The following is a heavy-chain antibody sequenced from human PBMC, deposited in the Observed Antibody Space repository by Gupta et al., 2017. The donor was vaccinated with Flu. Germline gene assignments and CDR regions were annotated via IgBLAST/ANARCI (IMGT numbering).Heavy chain of an antibody. CDR2: IWYDGRNQ. Sequence: GVHWVRQAPGKGLEWVAVIWYDGRNQDYADSVRGRFTISGDNSKNTVYLQMNSLRDDDTAVYFCARDDNDDGNSAGFIDYWGQGTLVTVSS. CDR3: ARDDNDDGNSAGFIDY. D-gene: IGHD4-17*01. CDR1: G. J-gene: IGHJ4*02. V-gene: IGHV3-33*01.